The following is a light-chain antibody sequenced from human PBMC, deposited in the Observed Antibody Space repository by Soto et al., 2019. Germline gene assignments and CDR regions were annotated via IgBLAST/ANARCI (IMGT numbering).Light chain of an antibody. V-gene: IGKV1-5*01. CDR1: QSIGSW. J-gene: IGKJ1*01. CDR3: QQYSSYSRT. CDR2: DAS. Sequence: DIQMTQSPSTLSASVGDRVTITCRASQSIGSWLAWFQQKPGKAPKLLIYDASSLESGVPSRFSGSGSGTEFSLTITSLQADDFATYSCQQYSSYSRTFGQGTKVDIK.